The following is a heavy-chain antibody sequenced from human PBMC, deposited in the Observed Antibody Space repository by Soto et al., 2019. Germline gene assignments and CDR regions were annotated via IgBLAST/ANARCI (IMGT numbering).Heavy chain of an antibody. CDR2: IIPILGIA. Sequence: QVQLVQSGAEVKKPGSSVKVSCKASGGTFSSYTISWVRQAPGQGLEWMGRIIPILGIANYAQKFQGRVTITADKSTSTAHMELSSLRSEDTAVYYCARRSAHYDILTGYTEDNWFDPWGQGTLVTVSS. CDR3: ARRSAHYDILTGYTEDNWFDP. D-gene: IGHD3-9*01. V-gene: IGHV1-69*02. J-gene: IGHJ5*02. CDR1: GGTFSSYT.